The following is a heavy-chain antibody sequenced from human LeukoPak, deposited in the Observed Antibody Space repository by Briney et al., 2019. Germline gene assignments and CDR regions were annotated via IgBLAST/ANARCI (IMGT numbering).Heavy chain of an antibody. CDR1: GYTFTSYY. Sequence: ASVTVSCKASGYTFTSYYMHWVRQAPGQGLEWMGIINPSGGSTSYAQKFQGRVTMTRDTSTSTVYMELSSLRSEDTAVYYCAREPPGRGMDVWGQGTTVTVSS. J-gene: IGHJ6*02. V-gene: IGHV1-46*01. CDR3: AREPPGRGMDV. CDR2: INPSGGST.